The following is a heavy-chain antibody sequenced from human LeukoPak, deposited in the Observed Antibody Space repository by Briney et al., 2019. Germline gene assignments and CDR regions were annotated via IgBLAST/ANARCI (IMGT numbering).Heavy chain of an antibody. CDR2: ISSSSSYI. CDR1: GFTFSSYS. J-gene: IGHJ4*02. V-gene: IGHV3-21*01. CDR3: ARESLFDY. Sequence: ASVKVSCKASGFTFSSYSMNWVRQAPGKGLERVSSISSSSSYIYYADPVKGRFTISRDNAKNSLYLQMNSLRAEDTAVYYCARESLFDYWGQGTLVTVSS.